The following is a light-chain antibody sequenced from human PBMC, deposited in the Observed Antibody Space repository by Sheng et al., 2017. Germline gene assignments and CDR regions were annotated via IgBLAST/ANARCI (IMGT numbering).Light chain of an antibody. CDR3: QQYSSSSGLT. J-gene: IGKJ4*01. Sequence: EIVLTQSPGTLSLSPGERATLSCRASQKIXSTYVAWYQQKPGQAPRLIIYGASSRATGVPDRFSGSGSGTDFTLTISRLEPEDFAVYHCQQYSSSSGLTFGGGTKVEIK. V-gene: IGKV3-20*01. CDR2: GAS. CDR1: QKIXSTY.